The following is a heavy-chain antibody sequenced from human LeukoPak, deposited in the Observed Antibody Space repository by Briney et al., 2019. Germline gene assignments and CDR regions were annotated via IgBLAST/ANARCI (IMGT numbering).Heavy chain of an antibody. V-gene: IGHV1-18*01. CDR1: DFTFSQYG. J-gene: IGHJ6*02. D-gene: IGHD2-15*01. CDR3: ASPLGYCSGGSCYSTRIMNGMDV. Sequence: ASVKVSCKAFDFTFSQYGIHWVRQAPGQGLEWLGWISAFNGNTKYAQKFQGRVTITADKSTSTAYMELSSLRSEDTAVYYCASPLGYCSGGSCYSTRIMNGMDVWGQGTTVTVSS. CDR2: ISAFNGNT.